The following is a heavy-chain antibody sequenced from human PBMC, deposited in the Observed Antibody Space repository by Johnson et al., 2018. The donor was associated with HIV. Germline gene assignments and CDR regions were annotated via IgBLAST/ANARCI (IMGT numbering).Heavy chain of an antibody. CDR2: IRYDGTNK. D-gene: IGHD6-6*01. J-gene: IGHJ3*02. Sequence: VQVLESGGGVVQPGGSLRLSCAASGFTFSNYGIHWVRQAPGKGLEWVAFIRYDGTNKFYADSVKGRFTISRDNSKNTLYLQMNSLRAEDTAVYYCAREAEALSAFDMWGQGTMVTVSS. V-gene: IGHV3-30*02. CDR3: AREAEALSAFDM. CDR1: GFTFSNYG.